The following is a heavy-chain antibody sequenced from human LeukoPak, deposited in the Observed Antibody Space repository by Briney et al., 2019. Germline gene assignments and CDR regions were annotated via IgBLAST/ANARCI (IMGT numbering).Heavy chain of an antibody. Sequence: PGGSLRLSCAASGFSFDNYAMSWVRQTPGKGLEWVSAIGGSGSDTSYTDSVKGRFTISRDNSKSTLYLQMNSLRAEDTAVYHCAKTLRDLEWLTGELDVWGLGTAVTVSS. D-gene: IGHD3-3*01. J-gene: IGHJ6*02. CDR2: IGGSGSDT. V-gene: IGHV3-23*01. CDR3: AKTLRDLEWLTGELDV. CDR1: GFSFDNYA.